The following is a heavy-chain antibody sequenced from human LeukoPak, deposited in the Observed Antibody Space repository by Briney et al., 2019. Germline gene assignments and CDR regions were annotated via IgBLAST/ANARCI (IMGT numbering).Heavy chain of an antibody. CDR2: INPNSGGT. J-gene: IGHJ6*03. V-gene: IGHV1-2*02. CDR3: ARGMRERMIVVVRTYYMDV. CDR1: GYTFTGYY. D-gene: IGHD3-22*01. Sequence: GASVKVSCKASGYTFTGYYMHWVRQAPGQGLEWMGWINPNSGGTNYAQKFQGRVTMTRDTSISTAYMELSRLRSDDTAVYYCARGMRERMIVVVRTYYMDVWGKGTTVTVSS.